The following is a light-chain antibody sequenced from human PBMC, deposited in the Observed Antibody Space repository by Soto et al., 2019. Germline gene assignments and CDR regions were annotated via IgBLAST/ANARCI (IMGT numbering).Light chain of an antibody. V-gene: IGKV1-12*01. CDR2: AAS. J-gene: IGKJ4*01. CDR1: QDINSW. Sequence: DIQMTKSPSSVSASVGDRVTITCRASQDINSWLAWYQHKPGIAPKLLIYAASTLQSGVPSRFRGSGSGTDFSLTISSVQPEDFASYYCQQANTFPLTFGGGTKV. CDR3: QQANTFPLT.